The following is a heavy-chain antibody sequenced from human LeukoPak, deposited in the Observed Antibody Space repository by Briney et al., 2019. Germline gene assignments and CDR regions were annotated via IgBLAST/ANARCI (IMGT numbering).Heavy chain of an antibody. J-gene: IGHJ3*02. V-gene: IGHV1-69*13. CDR1: GGTFSSYA. CDR2: IIPIFGTA. CDR3: ARAITIFGVAQI. D-gene: IGHD3-3*01. Sequence: SVKVSCKASGGTFSSYAISWVRQAPGQGLEWMGGIIPIFGTANYARKFQGRVTITADESTSTAYMELSSLRSEDTAVYYCARAITIFGVAQIWGQGTMVNVSS.